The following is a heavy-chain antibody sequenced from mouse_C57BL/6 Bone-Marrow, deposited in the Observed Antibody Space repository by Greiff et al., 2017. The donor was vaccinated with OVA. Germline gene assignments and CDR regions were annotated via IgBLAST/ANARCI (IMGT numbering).Heavy chain of an antibody. Sequence: DVKLVESGGGLVQPGGSLSLSCAASGFTFTDYYMSWVRQPPGKALEWLGFIRNKANGYTTEYSASVKGRFTISRDNSQSILYLQMNALRAEDGATYYCARDKNYGSTWYFDVWGTGTTVTVSS. J-gene: IGHJ1*03. D-gene: IGHD1-1*01. CDR3: ARDKNYGSTWYFDV. CDR2: IRNKANGYTT. CDR1: GFTFTDYY. V-gene: IGHV7-3*01.